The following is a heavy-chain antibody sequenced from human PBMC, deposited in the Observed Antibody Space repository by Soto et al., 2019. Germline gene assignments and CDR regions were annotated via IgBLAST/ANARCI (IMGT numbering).Heavy chain of an antibody. CDR1: GFTFTSSA. Sequence: QMQLVQSGPEVKKPGTSVKVSCKASGFTFTSSAMQWVRQARGQRLEWIGWIVVGSGHTNYAQKFQERVTITRDMSRXTAYMELSSLRSEDTAVYYCAADSRYCSGGNCEDYWGQGTLVTVSS. V-gene: IGHV1-58*02. CDR3: AADSRYCSGGNCEDY. CDR2: IVVGSGHT. J-gene: IGHJ4*02. D-gene: IGHD2-15*01.